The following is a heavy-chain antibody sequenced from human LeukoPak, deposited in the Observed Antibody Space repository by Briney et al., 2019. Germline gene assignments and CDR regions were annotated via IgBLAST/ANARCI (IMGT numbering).Heavy chain of an antibody. Sequence: GGSLRLSCAASGFTFSSYSMNWVRQAPGKGLEWVSSISSSSSYIYYADSVKGRFTISRDNAKNSLYLQMNSLRAEDTAVYYCARGHCSGGSCYLGTGYGMDVWSQGTTVTVSS. J-gene: IGHJ6*02. D-gene: IGHD2-15*01. V-gene: IGHV3-21*01. CDR3: ARGHCSGGSCYLGTGYGMDV. CDR2: ISSSSSYI. CDR1: GFTFSSYS.